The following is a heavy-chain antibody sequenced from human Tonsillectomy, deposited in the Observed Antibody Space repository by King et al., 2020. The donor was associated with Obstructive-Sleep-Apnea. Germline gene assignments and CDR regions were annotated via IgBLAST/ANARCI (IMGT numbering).Heavy chain of an antibody. J-gene: IGHJ4*02. CDR3: AKDLSSGWYSPQDY. CDR1: GFRFDDYG. CDR2: ISWNSGSI. V-gene: IGHV3-9*01. D-gene: IGHD6-19*01. Sequence: VQLVESGGGLVQPGRSLRLSCAASGFRFDDYGMHWVRQAPGKGLEWVSGISWNSGSIGYAHSVKGRFTISRDNAENSLYLQMNSLRREDTAFYYCAKDLSSGWYSPQDYWGQGSLVTVSS.